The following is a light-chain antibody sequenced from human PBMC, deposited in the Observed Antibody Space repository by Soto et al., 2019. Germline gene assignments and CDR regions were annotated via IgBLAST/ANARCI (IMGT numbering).Light chain of an antibody. J-gene: IGKJ1*01. CDR1: QSVSSSY. Sequence: EIVLTQSPGTLSLTPGERATLSCRASQSVSSSYLAWYQQKPGQAPRLLIYGASSRATGIPDRFSGSGSGTDFTLTISSLEPEDFTVYYCKQYGSSPSRFGQGTRV. CDR3: KQYGSSPSR. CDR2: GAS. V-gene: IGKV3-20*01.